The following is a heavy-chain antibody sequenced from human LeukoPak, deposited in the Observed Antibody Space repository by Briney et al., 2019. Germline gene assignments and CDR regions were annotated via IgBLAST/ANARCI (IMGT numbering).Heavy chain of an antibody. J-gene: IGHJ6*02. V-gene: IGHV1-18*01. CDR2: ISAYNGNT. Sequence: HEASVKVSCKASGYTFTSYGISWVRQAPGQGLEWMGWISAYNGNTNYAQKLQGRFTMTTDTSTSTAYMELRSLRSDDTAVYYCARDPSYSSSWYPRYYGMDVWGQGTTVTVSS. CDR3: ARDPSYSSSWYPRYYGMDV. CDR1: GYTFTSYG. D-gene: IGHD6-13*01.